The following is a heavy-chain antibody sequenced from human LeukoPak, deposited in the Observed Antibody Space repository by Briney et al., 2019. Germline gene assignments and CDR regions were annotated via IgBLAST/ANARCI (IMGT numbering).Heavy chain of an antibody. V-gene: IGHV1-18*01. D-gene: IGHD6-13*01. J-gene: IGHJ4*02. Sequence: ASVKVSCKASGYTFTSYGISWVRQAPGQGLEWMGWISAYNGNTNYAQELQGRVTMTTDTSTSTAYMELRSLRSDDTAVYYCARAISSWYYFDYWGQGTLVTVSS. CDR1: GYTFTSYG. CDR2: ISAYNGNT. CDR3: ARAISSWYYFDY.